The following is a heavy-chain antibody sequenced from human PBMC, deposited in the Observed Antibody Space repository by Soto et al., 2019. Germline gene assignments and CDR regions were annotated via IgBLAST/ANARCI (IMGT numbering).Heavy chain of an antibody. CDR2: ISDDGTNK. D-gene: IGHD3-3*01. J-gene: IGHJ4*02. Sequence: PGGSLRLSCVDSGFGFSNFAMHWVRQAPGKGLEWVAVISDDGTNKYYADSVKGRFTISRDNSKKTLYLQMNSLRAEDTARYYCAKDLGRGYNEGYYFDYWGQGT. CDR1: GFGFSNFA. CDR3: AKDLGRGYNEGYYFDY. V-gene: IGHV3-30*14.